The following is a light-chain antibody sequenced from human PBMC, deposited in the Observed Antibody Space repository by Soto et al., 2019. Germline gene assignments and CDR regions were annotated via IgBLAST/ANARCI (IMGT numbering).Light chain of an antibody. CDR1: SGSVSTTYY. CDR2: STN. J-gene: IGLJ2*01. Sequence: QTVVTQEPSFSVSPGGTVTITCGLTSGSVSTTYYPSWYQQTPGQAPRTLIYSTNIRSSGVPDRFSGSILGNKAALTITGAQVDDESDYHCMLYMGGGLVVFGGGTKLTVL. V-gene: IGLV8-61*01. CDR3: MLYMGGGLVV.